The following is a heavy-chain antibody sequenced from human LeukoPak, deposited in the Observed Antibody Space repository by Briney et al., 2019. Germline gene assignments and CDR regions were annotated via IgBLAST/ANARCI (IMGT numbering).Heavy chain of an antibody. CDR1: GYTFSSYA. Sequence: ASVKVSCKASGYTFSSYAISWVRQAPGQGLEWMGWINPNSGGTNYAQKFQGRVTMTRDTSISTAYMELSRLRSDDTAVYYCATRYYYDSSGYLLDYWGQGTLVTVSS. CDR3: ATRYYYDSSGYLLDY. CDR2: INPNSGGT. J-gene: IGHJ4*02. D-gene: IGHD3-22*01. V-gene: IGHV1-2*02.